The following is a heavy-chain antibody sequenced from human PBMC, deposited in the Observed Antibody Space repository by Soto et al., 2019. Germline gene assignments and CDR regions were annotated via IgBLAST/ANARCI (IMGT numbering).Heavy chain of an antibody. V-gene: IGHV3-23*01. J-gene: IGHJ4*02. Sequence: EVQLLESGGGLVQPGGSLRLSCAASGFTFNSYVLSWVRQAPGKGLEWVSAVSTTGNSAHYADSVRGRFTISRDNSKNPLYLQMNSLRAEDTAIYYCASPGDPDFWGQGTLVTVSS. D-gene: IGHD3-16*01. CDR3: ASPGDPDF. CDR2: VSTTGNSA. CDR1: GFTFNSYV.